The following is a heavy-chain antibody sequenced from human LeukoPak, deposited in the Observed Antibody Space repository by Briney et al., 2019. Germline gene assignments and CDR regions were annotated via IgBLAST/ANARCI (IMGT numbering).Heavy chain of an antibody. V-gene: IGHV1-18*01. CDR3: ARDRMAIVVVVGSSYYMDV. D-gene: IGHD2-15*01. J-gene: IGHJ6*03. CDR1: GYTFTSYG. Sequence: ASVKVSCKASGYTFTSYGISWVRQAPGQGLEWMGWISAYNGNTNYAQKLQGRVTMTTDTSTSTAYMELRSLRSDDTAVYYCARDRMAIVVVVGSSYYMDVWGKGTTVTVSS. CDR2: ISAYNGNT.